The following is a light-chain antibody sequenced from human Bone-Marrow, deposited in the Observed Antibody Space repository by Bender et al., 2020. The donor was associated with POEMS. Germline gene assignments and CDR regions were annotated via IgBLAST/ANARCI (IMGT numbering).Light chain of an antibody. Sequence: QSVLTQPASVSGSPGQSITISCTGTNNDVGSHNFVSWYQHHPGKAPKLKIFEVSKRPSGVPDRFSGSRSGNTASLTISGLQAEDEADYYCCSYAGSYTNYVFGTGTKVTVL. V-gene: IGLV2-23*02. CDR1: NNDVGSHNF. J-gene: IGLJ1*01. CDR2: EVS. CDR3: CSYAGSYTNYV.